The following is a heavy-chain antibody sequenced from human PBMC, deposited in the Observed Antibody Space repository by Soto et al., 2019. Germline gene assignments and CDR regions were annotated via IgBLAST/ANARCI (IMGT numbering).Heavy chain of an antibody. Sequence: EVQLVESGGGWVKPGGPLRLSCVASGFTFTNALMTWVRQAPGKGLEWVGRVKSKTDGGATDYGAPVKGRFTISRDDLERALYQQMSALKIDDTAVYYCTTGFPRRDYWGQGTLVIGSS. CDR1: GFTFTNAL. CDR2: VKSKTDGGAT. CDR3: TTGFPRRDY. J-gene: IGHJ4*02. V-gene: IGHV3-15*01.